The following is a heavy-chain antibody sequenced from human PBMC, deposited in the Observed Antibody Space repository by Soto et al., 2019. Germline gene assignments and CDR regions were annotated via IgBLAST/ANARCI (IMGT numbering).Heavy chain of an antibody. CDR1: GSPFPGYD. J-gene: IGHJ6*03. V-gene: IGHV1-8*01. Sequence: GASVRVSCRPSGSPFPGYDTNGVRRATGKGLGGRGWRNPNSGNTGYAQKFQGRVTMTRNTSISTAYMELSSLRSEDTAVYYCARVAEDIVVVPAAGGMGYYYYMDVWGKGTTVTVSS. D-gene: IGHD2-2*01. CDR2: RNPNSGNT. CDR3: ARVAEDIVVVPAAGGMGYYYYMDV.